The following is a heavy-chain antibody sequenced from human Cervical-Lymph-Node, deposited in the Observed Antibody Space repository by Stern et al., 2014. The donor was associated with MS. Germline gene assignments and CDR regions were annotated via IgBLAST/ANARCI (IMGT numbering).Heavy chain of an antibody. J-gene: IGHJ4*02. V-gene: IGHV1-69*01. CDR1: GDTFTRHA. CDR3: ARAGGSTVEYYVDY. Sequence: VQLVQSGAAVKKPGSSAKVSCQTSGDTFTRHAINRVRHAHGQGLEWMGGIIPSFGTTNHAQKFRDRVTITADASTNTVYMELNSLRSEDAAVYFCARAGGSTVEYYVDYWGQGTLVTGSS. CDR2: IIPSFGTT. D-gene: IGHD4-11*01.